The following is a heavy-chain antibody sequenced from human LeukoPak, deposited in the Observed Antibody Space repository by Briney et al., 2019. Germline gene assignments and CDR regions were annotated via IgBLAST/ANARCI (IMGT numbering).Heavy chain of an antibody. J-gene: IGHJ3*02. CDR3: ARPFEPLTPDAFDI. Sequence: GESLKISCKGSGYSFTSYWIGWVRQMPGKGLEWFGIVYPGDSHTRYSPSFQGQVTISADKSISTAYLQWSSLKASDTAMYYCARPFEPLTPDAFDIWGQGTMVTVSS. V-gene: IGHV5-51*01. CDR2: VYPGDSHT. D-gene: IGHD1-14*01. CDR1: GYSFTSYW.